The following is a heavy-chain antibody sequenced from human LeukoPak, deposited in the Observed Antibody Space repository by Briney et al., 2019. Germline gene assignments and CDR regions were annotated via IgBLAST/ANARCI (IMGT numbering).Heavy chain of an antibody. CDR1: GFSFSGYA. Sequence: TGRSLRLSCVASGFSFSGYAIHWVRQAPGKGLEWVALISYNGGRKDYADSVKGRFTIDRDNSKNTVYLQMNSLRPDDTAVYYCAKDRVLTYYYDSSGYDFDYWGQGTLVTVSS. CDR2: ISYNGGRK. D-gene: IGHD3-22*01. V-gene: IGHV3-30*04. CDR3: AKDRVLTYYYDSSGYDFDY. J-gene: IGHJ4*02.